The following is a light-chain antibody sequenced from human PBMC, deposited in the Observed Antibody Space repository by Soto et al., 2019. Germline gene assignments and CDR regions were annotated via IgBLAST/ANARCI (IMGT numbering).Light chain of an antibody. J-gene: IGKJ1*01. Sequence: DIQMTQSPSTLSASVGDRITITCRASQSISIWVAWYQQTPGKAPKILIYDASRLESGVPSRLSGRGSGTEFTLTIHSLQPDDFATYYCQQYTGYSTWTFGQGTRVEI. CDR2: DAS. CDR1: QSISIW. CDR3: QQYTGYSTWT. V-gene: IGKV1-5*01.